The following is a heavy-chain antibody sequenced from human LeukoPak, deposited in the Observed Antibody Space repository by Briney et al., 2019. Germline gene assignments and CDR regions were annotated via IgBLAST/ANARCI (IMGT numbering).Heavy chain of an antibody. D-gene: IGHD3-3*01. V-gene: IGHV4-59*08. Sequence: SETLSLTCTVSGGSISSYYWSWIRQPPGKGLEWVGYIYYSESTNYNPSLKSRVTISVDTSKNQFSLKLSSVTAADTAVYYCARHLSTIFGGGHYYGMDVWGQGTTVTVSS. CDR2: IYYSEST. J-gene: IGHJ6*02. CDR3: ARHLSTIFGGGHYYGMDV. CDR1: GGSISSYY.